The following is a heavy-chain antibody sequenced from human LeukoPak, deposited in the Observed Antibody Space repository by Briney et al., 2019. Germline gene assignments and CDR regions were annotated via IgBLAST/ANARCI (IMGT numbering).Heavy chain of an antibody. V-gene: IGHV4-39*01. CDR3: ARQSIAARGYYYYLDV. D-gene: IGHD6-6*01. CDR2: IYYNGIT. CDR1: GGSISSSNYY. J-gene: IGHJ6*03. Sequence: SETLSLTCTVSGGSISSSNYYWGWIRQPPGKGLEWIGSIYYNGITHYNPSLKSRVTMSVDTSKNQFSLRLSSVTAADTAFYYCARQSIAARGYYYYLDVWGKGTTVTVSS.